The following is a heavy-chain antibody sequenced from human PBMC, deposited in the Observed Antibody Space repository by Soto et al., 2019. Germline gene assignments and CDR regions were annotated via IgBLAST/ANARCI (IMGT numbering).Heavy chain of an antibody. CDR2: IYPGDSDT. J-gene: IGHJ4*02. V-gene: IGHV5-51*01. CDR1: GYSFTSYW. D-gene: IGHD4-17*01. CDR3: ARQRRYGDYAFDY. Sequence: PGESLKISCKGSGYSFTSYWIGWVRQMPGKGLVWMGIIYPGDSDTRYSPSFQGQVTISADKSISTAYLQWSGLKASDTAMYYCARQRRYGDYAFDYWGQGTLVTVSS.